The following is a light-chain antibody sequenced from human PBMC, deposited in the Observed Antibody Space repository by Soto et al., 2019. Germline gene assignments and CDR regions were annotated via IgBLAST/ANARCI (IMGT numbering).Light chain of an antibody. CDR1: QSVRSNF. Sequence: EIVLTQSPGTLSLSPGERATLSCRASQSVRSNFLAWYQQKPGQAPRLLIYGASNRATGIPDRFSASGSGTDFTLTISRLEPEDFAVYYCQQYSMAPLTFGQGTKVDIK. CDR3: QQYSMAPLT. V-gene: IGKV3-20*01. CDR2: GAS. J-gene: IGKJ1*01.